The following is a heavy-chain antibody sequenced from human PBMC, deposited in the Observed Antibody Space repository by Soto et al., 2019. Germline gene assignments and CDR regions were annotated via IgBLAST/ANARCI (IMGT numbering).Heavy chain of an antibody. J-gene: IGHJ5*02. D-gene: IGHD3-3*01. CDR3: ARVIRVYDFWSGYYNNWFDP. CDR2: INHSGST. V-gene: IGHV4-34*01. CDR1: VWSFSGYY. Sequence: ATLSLTFSVYVWSFSGYYWSWIRPPPGKGLEWIGEINHSGSTNYNPSLKSRVTISVDTSKNQFSLKLSSVTAADTAVYYCARVIRVYDFWSGYYNNWFDPWGQGTLGNVAS.